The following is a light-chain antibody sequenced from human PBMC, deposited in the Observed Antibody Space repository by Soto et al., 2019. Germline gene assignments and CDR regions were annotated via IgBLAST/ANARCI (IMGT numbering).Light chain of an antibody. CDR3: QQYGGSPIT. CDR1: QSISSPY. CDR2: GAS. Sequence: EIVLTQSPGTLSLSPGERATLSCRASQSISSPYLAWYQQKPGQAPRLLISGASVRASGVPVRISGSGSGTDFTLTISRLEPEDFALYYCQQYGGSPITFGLGTRLEIK. J-gene: IGKJ5*01. V-gene: IGKV3-20*01.